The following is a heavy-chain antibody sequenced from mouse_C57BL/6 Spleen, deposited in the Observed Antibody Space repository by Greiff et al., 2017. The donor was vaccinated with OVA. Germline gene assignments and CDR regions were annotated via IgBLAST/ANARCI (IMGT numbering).Heavy chain of an antibody. V-gene: IGHV14-4*01. Sequence: VQLKESGAELVRPGASVKLSCTASGFNIKDDYMHWVKQRPEQGLEWIGWIAPENGDTEYASKFQGKATITADTSSNTAYLQLSSLTSEDTAVYYCTTTVVATRYFDVWGTGTTVTVSS. CDR1: GFNIKDDY. CDR2: IAPENGDT. CDR3: TTTVVATRYFDV. J-gene: IGHJ1*03. D-gene: IGHD1-1*01.